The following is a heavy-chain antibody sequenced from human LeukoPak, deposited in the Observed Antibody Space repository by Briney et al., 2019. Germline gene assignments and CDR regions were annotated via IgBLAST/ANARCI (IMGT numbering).Heavy chain of an antibody. D-gene: IGHD5-12*01. V-gene: IGHV3-23*01. Sequence: PGGSLRLSCAASGFTFSSYTMSWVRQAPGQGLEWLLVISGNGGSTYYADSVKGRFTISRDNSKNTLYLQMSSLRAEDTAVYFCAKRGYSGYDTYYFDYWGQGTLVTVSS. J-gene: IGHJ4*02. CDR3: AKRGYSGYDTYYFDY. CDR1: GFTFSSYT. CDR2: ISGNGGST.